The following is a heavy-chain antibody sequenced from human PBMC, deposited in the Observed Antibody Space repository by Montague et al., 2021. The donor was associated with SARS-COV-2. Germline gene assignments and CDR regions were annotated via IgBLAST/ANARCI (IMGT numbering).Heavy chain of an antibody. CDR3: ARTGLGDYDILTCYPVNDFDI. Sequence: SETLSLTCAVSGGSISGYYWSWIRQPPGKGLEWIGYIYYSGSTNYNPSLKSRVTISVDTSKNQVSLKLSSVTAADTAVYYCARTGLGDYDILTCYPVNDFDIWGQGTTVTVSS. V-gene: IGHV4-59*01. CDR1: GGSISGYY. D-gene: IGHD3-9*01. J-gene: IGHJ3*02. CDR2: IYYSGST.